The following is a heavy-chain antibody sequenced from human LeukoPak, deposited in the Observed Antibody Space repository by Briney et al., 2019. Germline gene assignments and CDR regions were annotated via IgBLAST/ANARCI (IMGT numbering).Heavy chain of an antibody. V-gene: IGHV4-30-4*08. CDR2: IYYSGST. CDR1: GGSISSGDYY. Sequence: SETLSLTCTVSGGSISSGDYYWSWIRQPPGKGLEWIGYIYYSGSTYYNPSLKSRVTISVDTSKNQFSLKLSSVTAADTAVYYCARVRETEGIDYWGQGTLVAVSS. J-gene: IGHJ4*02. CDR3: ARVRETEGIDY.